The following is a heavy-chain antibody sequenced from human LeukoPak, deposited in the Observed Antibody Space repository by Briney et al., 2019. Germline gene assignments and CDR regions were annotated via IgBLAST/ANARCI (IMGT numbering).Heavy chain of an antibody. D-gene: IGHD3-9*01. CDR2: ISGSGGST. V-gene: IGHV3-23*01. CDR3: AKPTNGDDILTGYSQYYFDY. CDR1: GFTFSSYA. J-gene: IGHJ4*02. Sequence: AGGSLRLSCAASGFTFSSYAMSWVRQAPGKGLEWVSAISGSGGSTYYADSVKGRFTISRDNSKNTLYLQMNSLRAEDTAVYYCAKPTNGDDILTGYSQYYFDYWGQGTLVTVSS.